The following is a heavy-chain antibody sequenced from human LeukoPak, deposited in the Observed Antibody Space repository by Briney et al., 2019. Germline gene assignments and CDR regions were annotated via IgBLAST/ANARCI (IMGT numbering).Heavy chain of an antibody. CDR1: GFTFSSYA. J-gene: IGHJ4*02. V-gene: IGHV3-30-3*01. CDR2: ISYDGSNK. CDR3: AREKVDSGSYAGPEPFDY. Sequence: GGSLRLSCAASGFTFSSYAMHWVRQAPGKGLEWVAVISYDGSNKYYADSVKGRFTISRDNSKNTLYLQMNSLRAEDTAVYYCAREKVDSGSYAGPEPFDYWGQGTLVTVSS. D-gene: IGHD1-26*01.